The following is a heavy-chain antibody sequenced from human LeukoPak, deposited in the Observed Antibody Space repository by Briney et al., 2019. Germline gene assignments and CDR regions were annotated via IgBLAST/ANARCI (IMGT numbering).Heavy chain of an antibody. J-gene: IGHJ4*02. D-gene: IGHD2-2*01. CDR1: GFTFSSYA. V-gene: IGHV3-23*01. CDR3: AKYASARPSDY. CDR2: ISDSGGST. Sequence: GGSLRLSCAASGFTFSSYAMSWFRQTPGKGLEWVSFISDSGGSTYYADSVKGRFTISRDNSKNTLYLQMSSLRAEDTAIYYCAKYASARPSDYWGPGTLVTVSS.